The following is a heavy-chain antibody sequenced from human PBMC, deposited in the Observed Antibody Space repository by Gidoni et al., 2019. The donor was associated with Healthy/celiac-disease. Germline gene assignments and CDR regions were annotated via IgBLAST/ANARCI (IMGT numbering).Heavy chain of an antibody. Sequence: QVKLVESGGGVVQPGRSLRLSCEASGFTFSSYGMHWVRQAPGKGLEWVAVISDDGSNKYYADSVKGRFTISRDKSKNTLYLQMNSLRAEDTAVYYCAIGYGMDVWGQGTTVTVSS. J-gene: IGHJ6*02. CDR3: AIGYGMDV. CDR2: ISDDGSNK. CDR1: GFTFSSYG. V-gene: IGHV3-30*03.